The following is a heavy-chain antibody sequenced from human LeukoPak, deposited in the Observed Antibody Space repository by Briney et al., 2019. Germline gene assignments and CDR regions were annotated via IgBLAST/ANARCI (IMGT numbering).Heavy chain of an antibody. J-gene: IGHJ3*02. V-gene: IGHV4-59*08. D-gene: IGHD3-10*01. CDR2: VFHSGTT. Sequence: SETLSLTCNVSGGSLTSHFWSWIRLTPGKGLEWIGYVFHSGTTNYSPSLKSRVTISVDTSKKQFYLRLTSVTAADTAVYYCARRMAAVTDAFDIWGRGTMVSVSS. CDR3: ARRMAAVTDAFDI. CDR1: GGSLTSHF.